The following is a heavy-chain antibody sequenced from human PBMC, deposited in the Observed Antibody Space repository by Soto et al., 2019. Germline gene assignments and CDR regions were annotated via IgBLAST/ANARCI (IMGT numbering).Heavy chain of an antibody. CDR2: IIPIFGTA. CDR1: GGTFSSYA. V-gene: IGHV1-69*13. D-gene: IGHD2-15*01. Sequence: SVKVSCKASGGTFSSYAISWVRQAPGQGLEWMGGIIPIFGTANYAQKFQGRVTITADESTSTAYMELSSLRSEDTAVYYCARGPPYCSGGSCYPHWFDPWGQGXLVTVYS. CDR3: ARGPPYCSGGSCYPHWFDP. J-gene: IGHJ5*02.